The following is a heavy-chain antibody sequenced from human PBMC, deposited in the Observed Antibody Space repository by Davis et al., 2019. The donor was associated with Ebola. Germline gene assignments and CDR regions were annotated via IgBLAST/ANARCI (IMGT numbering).Heavy chain of an antibody. J-gene: IGHJ4*02. CDR3: AKDHFGSGIVDYFDY. V-gene: IGHV3-23*01. D-gene: IGHD3-3*02. CDR1: GFTFSSYA. Sequence: PGGSLRLSCAASGFTFSSYAISWVRQAPGKGLEWVSVISGGGGSTFYADSVKGRFTISRDNSKNKVFLQMNSVRAEDTAVYYCAKDHFGSGIVDYFDYWGQGTLVTVSS. CDR2: ISGGGGST.